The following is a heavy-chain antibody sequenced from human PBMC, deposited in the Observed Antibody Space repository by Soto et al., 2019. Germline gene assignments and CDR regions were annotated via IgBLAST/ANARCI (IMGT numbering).Heavy chain of an antibody. D-gene: IGHD5-12*01. CDR3: ANSIPGSGYVRYGMDV. J-gene: IGHJ6*02. V-gene: IGHV3-23*01. CDR2: ISGSGGST. CDR1: GFTFSSYA. Sequence: EVQLLESGGGLVQPGGSLRLSCAASGFTFSSYAMSWVRQAPGKGLEWVSAISGSGGSTYYTDSVKGRFTISRDNSKNTLYLQMNSLRAEDTAVYYCANSIPGSGYVRYGMDVWGQGTTVTVSS.